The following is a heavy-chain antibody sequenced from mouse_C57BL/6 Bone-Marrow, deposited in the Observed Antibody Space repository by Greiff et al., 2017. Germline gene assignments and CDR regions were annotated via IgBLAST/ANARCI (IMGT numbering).Heavy chain of an antibody. CDR3: ARNFRFAY. CDR1: GYTFTSYG. J-gene: IGHJ3*01. Sequence: QVQLQQSGAELARPGASVKLSCKASGYTFTSYGISWVKQRTGQGLEWIGEIYPRSGNTYYNEKFKGKATLTADKSSSTAYMELRSLKSEDSAVYFCARNFRFAYWGQGTLVTVSA. V-gene: IGHV1-81*01. CDR2: IYPRSGNT.